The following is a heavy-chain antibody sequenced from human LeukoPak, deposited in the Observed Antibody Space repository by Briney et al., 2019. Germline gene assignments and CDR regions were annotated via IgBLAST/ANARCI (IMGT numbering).Heavy chain of an antibody. CDR2: TYYTSKWNT. Sequence: SQTLSLTCAISGXSVSXXGXXWXXXRQSXSRGLEXXGRTYYTSKWNTDYAVSVKSRIVVNPDTSKNQFSLQLNSVTSEDTAVYYCARGRASAFDVWGQGTMVTVSS. J-gene: IGHJ3*01. V-gene: IGHV6-1*01. D-gene: IGHD6-25*01. CDR3: ARGRASAFDV. CDR1: GXSVSXXGXX.